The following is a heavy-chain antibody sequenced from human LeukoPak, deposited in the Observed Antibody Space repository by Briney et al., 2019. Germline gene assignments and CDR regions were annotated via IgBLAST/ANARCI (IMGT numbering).Heavy chain of an antibody. CDR3: ARGGADCSSTSCHLYNWFDP. CDR1: GGSISSGTYY. D-gene: IGHD2-2*01. Sequence: SETLSLTCTVSGGSISSGTYYWNWIRQPAGKGLEWIGRIYISGSTNYNPSLKSRVTISVDTSKNQFSLKLTSVTAADTAVYYCARGGADCSSTSCHLYNWFDPWGQGTLVTVSS. V-gene: IGHV4-61*02. J-gene: IGHJ5*02. CDR2: IYISGST.